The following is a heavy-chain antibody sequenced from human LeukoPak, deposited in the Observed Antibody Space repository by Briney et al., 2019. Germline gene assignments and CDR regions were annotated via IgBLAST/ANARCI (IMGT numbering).Heavy chain of an antibody. Sequence: GGSLRLSCAASGFTFSSYGMHWVRQAPGKGLEWVAFIRYDGSNKYYADSVKGRFTISRDNSKNTLYLQMNSLRAEDTAVYYCAKSLIPAAILYYYYYMDVWGKGTTVTVSS. J-gene: IGHJ6*03. V-gene: IGHV3-30*02. CDR2: IRYDGSNK. D-gene: IGHD2-2*01. CDR3: AKSLIPAAILYYYYYMDV. CDR1: GFTFSSYG.